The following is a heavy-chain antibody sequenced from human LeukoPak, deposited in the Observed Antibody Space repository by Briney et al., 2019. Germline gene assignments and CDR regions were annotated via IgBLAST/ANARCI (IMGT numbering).Heavy chain of an antibody. CDR2: IFYSGST. J-gene: IGHJ3*02. V-gene: IGHV4-30-4*01. CDR3: ASGTYYFDSSGHYYADSFDI. CDR1: GGSIRSADYF. D-gene: IGHD3-22*01. Sequence: SETLSLTCTVSGGSIRSADYFWSWIRQTPGKGLEWIGYIFYSGSTDYNPSLTSRVSIFADTSKNQFSLRLTSVTAADTAVYYCASGTYYFDSSGHYYADSFDIWGQGTVVTVSS.